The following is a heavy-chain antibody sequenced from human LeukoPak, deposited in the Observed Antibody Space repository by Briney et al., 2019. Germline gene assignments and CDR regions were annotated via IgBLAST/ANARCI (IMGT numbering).Heavy chain of an antibody. CDR1: GFTVSSNY. CDR2: IYSGGST. CDR3: ARAAEDIVGELDY. Sequence: GGSLRLSCAASGFTVSSNYTSWVRQAPGKGLEWVSVIYSGGSTYYADSVKGRFTISRDNSKNTLYLQMNSLRAEDTAVYYCARAAEDIVGELDYWGQGTLVTVSS. D-gene: IGHD2-15*01. V-gene: IGHV3-53*01. J-gene: IGHJ4*02.